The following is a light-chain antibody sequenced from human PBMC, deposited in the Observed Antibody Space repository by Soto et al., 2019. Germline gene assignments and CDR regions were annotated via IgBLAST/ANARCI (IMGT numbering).Light chain of an antibody. CDR3: SSYTTSNTVV. Sequence: QSARTQPASVSGSPGQSITLTCTGTSSDVGGYNYVSWYQHHPGKGPKLMIYDVSNRPSGVSNRFSGSKSGNTASLTISGLQTEDEADYYCSSYTTSNTVVFGGGTKVTVL. V-gene: IGLV2-14*03. CDR2: DVS. J-gene: IGLJ2*01. CDR1: SSDVGGYNY.